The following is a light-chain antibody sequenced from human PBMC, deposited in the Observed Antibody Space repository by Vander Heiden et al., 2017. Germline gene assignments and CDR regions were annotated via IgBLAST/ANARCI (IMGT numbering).Light chain of an antibody. Sequence: LQLTQSPSSLSASVGDRVTITCRASQSISSYLNWYQQKPGKAPKLLIYAASSLQSGVPSRFSGSGSGTDFTLTISSLQPEDFATYYCQRSYSTPHTFGQGTKLEIK. V-gene: IGKV1-39*01. CDR3: QRSYSTPHT. CDR1: QSISSY. CDR2: AAS. J-gene: IGKJ2*01.